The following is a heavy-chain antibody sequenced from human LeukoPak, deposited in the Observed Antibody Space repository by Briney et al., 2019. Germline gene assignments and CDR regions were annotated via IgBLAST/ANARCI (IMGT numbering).Heavy chain of an antibody. Sequence: PSETLSLTCTVSGGSISSSSYYWGWIRQPPGKGLEWIGSIYHSGSTYYNPSLKSRVTISVDTSKNQFSLKLSSVTAADTAVYYCARVIRYSYSGSYYFDYWGQGTLVTVSS. J-gene: IGHJ4*02. V-gene: IGHV4-39*07. CDR2: IYHSGST. CDR3: ARVIRYSYSGSYYFDY. D-gene: IGHD1-26*01. CDR1: GGSISSSSYY.